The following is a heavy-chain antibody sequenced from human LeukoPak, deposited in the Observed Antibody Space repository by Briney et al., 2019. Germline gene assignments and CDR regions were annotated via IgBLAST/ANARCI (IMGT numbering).Heavy chain of an antibody. CDR1: GYTFTSYG. J-gene: IGHJ4*02. D-gene: IGHD6-13*01. CDR2: ISPYNGNT. V-gene: IGHV1-18*01. CDR3: ARAVIPVAVKPAFDY. Sequence: ASVKVSCKASGYTFTSYGFSWVRQAPGQGLEWMGWISPYNGNTNYAQKLQGRVTMTSDTSTSTAYMELKSLRSDDTAVYYCARAVIPVAVKPAFDYWGQGTLVTVSS.